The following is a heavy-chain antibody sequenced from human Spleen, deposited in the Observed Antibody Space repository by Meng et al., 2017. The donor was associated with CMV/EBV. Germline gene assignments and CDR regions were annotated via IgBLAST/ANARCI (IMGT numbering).Heavy chain of an antibody. CDR3: ARAVPGRGMDV. V-gene: IGHV1-2*02. J-gene: IGHJ6*02. Sequence: ASAKVSCKASGGTFSSYAISWVRLAPGQGLEWMGWINPKSGGTDYAQKFQGRVTMTRDTPITTAYMELSSLGSDDTAMYYCARAVPGRGMDVWGQGTTVTVSS. CDR1: GGTFSSYA. CDR2: INPKSGGT. D-gene: IGHD3-10*01.